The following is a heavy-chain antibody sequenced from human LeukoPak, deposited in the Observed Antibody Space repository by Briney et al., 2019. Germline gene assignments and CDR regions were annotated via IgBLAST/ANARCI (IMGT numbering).Heavy chain of an antibody. J-gene: IGHJ3*02. Sequence: ASVKVSCKASGYTFTGYYMHWVRQAPGQGLEWMGGFDPEDGETIYAQKFQGRVTMTEDTSTDTAYMELSSLRSEDTAVYYCATDLVRGPEDAFDIWGQGTMVTVSS. V-gene: IGHV1-24*01. CDR3: ATDLVRGPEDAFDI. CDR1: GYTFTGYY. D-gene: IGHD3-9*01. CDR2: FDPEDGET.